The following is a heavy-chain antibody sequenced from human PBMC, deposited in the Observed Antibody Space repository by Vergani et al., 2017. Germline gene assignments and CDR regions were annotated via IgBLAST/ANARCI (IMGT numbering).Heavy chain of an antibody. D-gene: IGHD1/OR15-1a*01. CDR3: AREGLLGQKEFDY. CDR1: GYTFTAYY. J-gene: IGHJ4*02. CDR2: INSNSGDT. V-gene: IGHV1-2*02. Sequence: QVQLVQSGADVKKPGASVRVSCKASGYTFTAYYIHWVRQAPGQGLEWMGWINSNSGDTDHAQKFQGRVTMTRDTSITTVYMELSGLRSDDTAMYYCAREGLLGQKEFDYWGKGTLVTVSS.